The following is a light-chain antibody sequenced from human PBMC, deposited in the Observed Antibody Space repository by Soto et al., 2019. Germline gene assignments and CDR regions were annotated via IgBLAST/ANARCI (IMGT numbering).Light chain of an antibody. V-gene: IGKV1D-13*01. CDR1: QGISSA. Sequence: AIQLTQSPSSLSASVGDRVTITCRASQGISSALAWYQQKPGKAPKLLIYDASSLESGVPSRFSGSGSGTDFTLTTSSLQPEDFATYYCQQFNNYPLFGPGTKVDIK. CDR3: QQFNNYPL. J-gene: IGKJ3*01. CDR2: DAS.